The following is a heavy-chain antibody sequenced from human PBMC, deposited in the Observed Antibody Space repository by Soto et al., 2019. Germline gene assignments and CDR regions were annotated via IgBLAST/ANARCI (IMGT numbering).Heavy chain of an antibody. CDR3: AKLRWLQRLYYYYGMDV. CDR1: GFTFSSYG. D-gene: IGHD5-12*01. Sequence: PGGSLRLSCAASGFTFSSYGMHWVRQAPGKGLEWVAVISYDGSNKYYADSVKGRFTISRDNSKNTLYLQMNSLRAEDTAVYYCAKLRWLQRLYYYYGMDVWGQGTTVTVAS. CDR2: ISYDGSNK. V-gene: IGHV3-30*18. J-gene: IGHJ6*02.